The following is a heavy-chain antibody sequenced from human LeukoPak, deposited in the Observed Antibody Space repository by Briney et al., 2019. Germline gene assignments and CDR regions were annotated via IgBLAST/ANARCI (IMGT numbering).Heavy chain of an antibody. Sequence: GASVKVSCKASGGTFSSYAISWVRQAPGQGLEWMGRIIPILGIANYAQKFQGRVTITADKSTSTAYMELSSLRSEDTAVYYCARLRSRYNWNEIYYMDVWGKGTTVTVSS. D-gene: IGHD1-1*01. V-gene: IGHV1-69*04. J-gene: IGHJ6*03. CDR2: IIPILGIA. CDR1: GGTFSSYA. CDR3: ARLRSRYNWNEIYYMDV.